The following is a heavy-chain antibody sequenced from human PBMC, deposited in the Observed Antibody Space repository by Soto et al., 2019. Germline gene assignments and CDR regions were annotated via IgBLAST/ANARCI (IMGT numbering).Heavy chain of an antibody. CDR3: ARHPMEYSSSSGYYYYGMDV. Sequence: PGESLKISCKGSGYSFTSYWIGWVRQMPGKGLEWMGIIYPGDSDTRYSPSFQGQVTISADKSISTAYLQWSSLKASDTATYYCARHPMEYSSSSGYYYYGMDVWGQGTTVTVSS. D-gene: IGHD6-6*01. V-gene: IGHV5-51*01. CDR1: GYSFTSYW. J-gene: IGHJ6*02. CDR2: IYPGDSDT.